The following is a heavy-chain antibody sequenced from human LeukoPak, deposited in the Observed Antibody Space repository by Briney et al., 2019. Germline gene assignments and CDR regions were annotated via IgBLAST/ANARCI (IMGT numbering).Heavy chain of an antibody. CDR1: GGSISSGSHY. V-gene: IGHV4-61*02. CDR2: IYTSGST. J-gene: IGHJ3*02. D-gene: IGHD1-14*01. CDR3: ATSISGTTYAFDI. Sequence: ASETLCLTCTVSGGSISSGSHYWSWIRQPAGKGLEWIGRIYTSGSTNYNPSLKSRVTILVDTSKNQFSLKLSSVTAADTAVYYCATSISGTTYAFDIWGQGTMVTVSS.